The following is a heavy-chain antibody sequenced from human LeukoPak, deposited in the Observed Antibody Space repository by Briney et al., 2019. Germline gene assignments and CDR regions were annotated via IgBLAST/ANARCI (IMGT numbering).Heavy chain of an antibody. Sequence: PGGSLRLSCAASGFTFSSYAMSWVRQAPGKGLEWVSAISGSGGSTYYADSVKGRFTISRDNSKNTLYLQMNSLRAEDTAVYYCARGGVVPGANNWFDSWGQGTLVTVSS. CDR2: ISGSGGST. CDR3: ARGGVVPGANNWFDS. CDR1: GFTFSSYA. D-gene: IGHD2-2*01. J-gene: IGHJ5*01. V-gene: IGHV3-23*01.